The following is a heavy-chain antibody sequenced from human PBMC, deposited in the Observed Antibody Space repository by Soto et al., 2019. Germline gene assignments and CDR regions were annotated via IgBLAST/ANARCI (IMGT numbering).Heavy chain of an antibody. V-gene: IGHV1-3*01. CDR2: INAGNGNT. D-gene: IGHD6-25*01. Sequence: QVQLVQSGAEVKKPGASVKVSCKASGYTFTSYAMHWVRQAPGQRLEWMGWINAGNGNTKYSQKFQGSVTITRDTSASTAYMELSSRRSEDTSVYYCARDNPAIRAAEYDDYYCMDCGGEGTTVTVAS. CDR3: ARDNPAIRAAEYDDYYCMDC. J-gene: IGHJ6*04. CDR1: GYTFTSYA.